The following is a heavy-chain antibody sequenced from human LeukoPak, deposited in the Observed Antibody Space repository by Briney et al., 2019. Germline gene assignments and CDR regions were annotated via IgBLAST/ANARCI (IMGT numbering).Heavy chain of an antibody. D-gene: IGHD4/OR15-4a*01. J-gene: IGHJ4*02. Sequence: PGGSLRLSCAVSGFTFSSYSMNWVRQAPGKGLEWVSYISSSSSTIYYADSVKGRFTISRDNSKNTLYLQMNSLRAEDTAVYYCARRAGAYSHPYDYWGQGTLVTVSS. CDR3: ARRAGAYSHPYDY. CDR2: ISSSSSTI. V-gene: IGHV3-48*01. CDR1: GFTFSSYS.